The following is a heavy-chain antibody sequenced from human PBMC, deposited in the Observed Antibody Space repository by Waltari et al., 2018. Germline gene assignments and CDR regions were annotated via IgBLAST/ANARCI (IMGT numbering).Heavy chain of an antibody. CDR3: ATELEPNYYY. Sequence: QVQLVQSGAEVKKPGASVKVSCKVSGYTLTELSMHWVRQAPGKGLEWLGGFDPEDGETIYGQKFQGRVTRTEDTSTDTAYMELSSLRSEDTAVYYCATELEPNYYYWGQGTLVTVSS. CDR1: GYTLTELS. V-gene: IGHV1-24*01. J-gene: IGHJ4*02. D-gene: IGHD1-1*01. CDR2: FDPEDGET.